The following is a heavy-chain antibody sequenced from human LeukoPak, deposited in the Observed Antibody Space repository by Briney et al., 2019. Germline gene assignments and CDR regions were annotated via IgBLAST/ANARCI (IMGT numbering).Heavy chain of an antibody. CDR2: IYHDGST. Sequence: SETLTLTCNVSGGSISSGHYYWSWIRQPPGKGLEWIGYIYHDGSTYYNPSLQSRVTMSIDRSKNQFSLKVTSVAAADTAVYYCARDLGIGEDSWGQGILVTVSS. CDR1: GGSISSGHYY. J-gene: IGHJ4*02. V-gene: IGHV4-30-2*01. CDR3: ARDLGIGEDS. D-gene: IGHD6-13*01.